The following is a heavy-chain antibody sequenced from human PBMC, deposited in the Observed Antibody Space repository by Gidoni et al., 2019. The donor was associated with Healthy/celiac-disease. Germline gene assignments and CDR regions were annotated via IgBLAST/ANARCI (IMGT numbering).Heavy chain of an antibody. CDR3: ARRPGGYYGMDV. CDR2: IYPGDHDN. J-gene: IGHJ6*02. V-gene: IGHV5-51*03. Sequence: EVQLVQSGAEVKKPGESLQISCKGSGYSFTSYWLGWVRQMTGKGLEWSGIIYPGDHDNRYSPYFQGQVTISADKSIRTADLQWSSLKDSDTAMYYCARRPGGYYGMDVWGQGTTVTVSS. CDR1: GYSFTSYW.